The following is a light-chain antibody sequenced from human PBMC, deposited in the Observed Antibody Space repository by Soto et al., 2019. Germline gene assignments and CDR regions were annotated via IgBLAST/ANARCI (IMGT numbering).Light chain of an antibody. V-gene: IGLV2-23*01. CDR3: CSYAGSSTLV. Sequence: QSALTQPASVSGSPGQSITISCTGTISDVGSYNLVSWYQQHPGKAPKLMIYEGSKRPSGVSNLFSGSKSGNTASLTISGLQAEDEADYYCCSYAGSSTLVFGGGTQLTVL. CDR2: EGS. CDR1: ISDVGSYNL. J-gene: IGLJ2*01.